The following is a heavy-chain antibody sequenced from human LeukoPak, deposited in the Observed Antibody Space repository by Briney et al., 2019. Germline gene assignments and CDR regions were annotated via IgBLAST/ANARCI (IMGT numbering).Heavy chain of an antibody. J-gene: IGHJ1*01. CDR1: GFTFSNYA. D-gene: IGHD4-23*01. V-gene: IGHV3-30*01. Sequence: PGRSLRLSCASSGFTFSNYAMHWVRQTPGKGLEWVATISYDGTKTYYADSVNGRFTISRDNSENTLYLQMNSLRVEDTAMHYCVRDKAKEGPTPVDYFHHWGQGTLATVSS. CDR2: ISYDGTKT. CDR3: VRDKAKEGPTPVDYFHH.